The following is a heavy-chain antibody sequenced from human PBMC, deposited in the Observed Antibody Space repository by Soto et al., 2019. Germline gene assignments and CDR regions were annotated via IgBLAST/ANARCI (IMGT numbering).Heavy chain of an antibody. J-gene: IGHJ4*02. CDR2: IYYGGSI. V-gene: IGHV4-59*08. D-gene: IGHD3-9*01. CDR3: ARPGLDWRSLEY. CDR1: GDSISSYY. Sequence: LSLTCTVSGDSISSYYWTWIRQPPGKGLEWIAFIYYGGSINYNPSLKSRVAISVDTSKNQFSLNLNSVTAADTAVYYCARPGLDWRSLEYLGQGTLVTVSS.